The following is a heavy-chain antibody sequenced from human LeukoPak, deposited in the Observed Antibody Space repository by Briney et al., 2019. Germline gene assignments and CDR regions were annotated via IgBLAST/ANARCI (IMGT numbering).Heavy chain of an antibody. CDR2: IYSSGKN. D-gene: IGHD6-6*01. CDR1: GGSISSYY. CDR3: ARDEGQLAGYYDY. V-gene: IGHV4-4*07. J-gene: IGHJ4*02. Sequence: PSETLSLTCPDSGGSISSYYWSWIRQPAGKGLEWIGRIYSSGKNNYNPSRKCLVTMSVDTTKNHISLKVSSVTAADTAVYYCARDEGQLAGYYDYWGQGTLVTVSS.